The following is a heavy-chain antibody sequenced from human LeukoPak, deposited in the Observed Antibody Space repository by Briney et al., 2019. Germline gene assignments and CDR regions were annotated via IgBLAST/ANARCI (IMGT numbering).Heavy chain of an antibody. CDR1: GFTFSSYW. Sequence: GGSLRLSCVASGFTFSSYWMHWVRQAPGKGLVWVSHIDTDGSVTNYADSVKGRFTISRDNAKNTLYLQMNSLSAEDTAAYYCTRGLQGIDYWGQGTLVTVSS. CDR3: TRGLQGIDY. V-gene: IGHV3-74*01. D-gene: IGHD4-11*01. CDR2: IDTDGSVT. J-gene: IGHJ4*02.